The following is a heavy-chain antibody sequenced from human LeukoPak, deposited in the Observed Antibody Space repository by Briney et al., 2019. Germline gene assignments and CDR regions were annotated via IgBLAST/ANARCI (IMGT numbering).Heavy chain of an antibody. Sequence: GGSLRLSCAASGFTFSSYSMNWVRQAPGKGLEWVSSISSSSSYIYYADSVKGRFTISRDNAKNSLYLQMNTLRPEDTAVYYCARGIIVGATSWFDPWGQGTLVTVSS. V-gene: IGHV3-21*01. CDR3: ARGIIVGATSWFDP. CDR1: GFTFSSYS. CDR2: ISSSSSYI. D-gene: IGHD1-26*01. J-gene: IGHJ5*02.